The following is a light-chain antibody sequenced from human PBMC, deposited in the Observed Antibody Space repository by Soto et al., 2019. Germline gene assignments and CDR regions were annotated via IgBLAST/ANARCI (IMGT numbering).Light chain of an antibody. CDR2: EVR. CDR1: SSDVGGYNY. V-gene: IGLV2-14*01. Sequence: QSVLTQPASVSGSPGQSITISCTGTSSDVGGYNYVSWYQQHPGKAPKLMIYEVRNRPSGVSYRFSGSKSGNTASLTISGLQAEDEADYYCSSYTSGTTYVFGTGTKLTVL. CDR3: SSYTSGTTYV. J-gene: IGLJ1*01.